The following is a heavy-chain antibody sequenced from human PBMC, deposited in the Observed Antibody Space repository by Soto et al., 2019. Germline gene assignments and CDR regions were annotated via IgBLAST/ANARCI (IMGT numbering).Heavy chain of an antibody. CDR3: ASSVAGYYYYYGMEV. D-gene: IGHD6-19*01. CDR1: GGSISSSSYY. CDR2: IYYSGST. J-gene: IGHJ6*02. V-gene: IGHV4-39*01. Sequence: PSETLSLTCTVSGGSISSSSYYWGWIRQPPGKGLEWIGSIYYSGSTYYNPSLKSRVTISVNTSKNQFSLKLSSVTAADTAVYYCASSVAGYYYYYGMEVWGQGITVTVSS.